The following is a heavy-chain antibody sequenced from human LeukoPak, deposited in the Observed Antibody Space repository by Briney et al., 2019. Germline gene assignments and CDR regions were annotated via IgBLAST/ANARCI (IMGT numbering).Heavy chain of an antibody. CDR1: GGTFSSYP. CDR2: IIPIFGSA. Sequence: SMKVSCKASGGTFSSYPISWVRQAPGQGLEWMGGIIPIFGSANYAQKFQGRVTITADESTSTAYMELTSLRSEDTAVYYCARGGRFPYYYYYYMDVWGKGTTVTVSS. V-gene: IGHV1-69*13. CDR3: ARGGRFPYYYYYYMDV. J-gene: IGHJ6*03.